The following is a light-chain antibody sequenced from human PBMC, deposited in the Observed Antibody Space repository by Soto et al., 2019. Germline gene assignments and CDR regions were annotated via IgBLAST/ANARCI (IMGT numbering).Light chain of an antibody. Sequence: ENVVTQSPGTLSLSPGERATLSCRASQSVARSHLVWYQQKPGQAPRLLIDGASSRATGIPDRFSASGSGTDFTLTISRLEPEDFAVYYCQQYGSSPITFGQGTRLEIK. J-gene: IGKJ5*01. CDR2: GAS. CDR3: QQYGSSPIT. V-gene: IGKV3-20*01. CDR1: QSVARSH.